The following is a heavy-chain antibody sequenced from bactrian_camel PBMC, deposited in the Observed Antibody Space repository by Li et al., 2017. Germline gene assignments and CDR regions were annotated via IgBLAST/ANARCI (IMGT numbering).Heavy chain of an antibody. CDR1: GFTTTYNC. D-gene: IGHD2*01. J-gene: IGHJ6*01. CDR3: AARGPYCYTKLSVADFTY. CDR2: MYTGSGSA. Sequence: DVQLVESGGGSVQAGGSLRLSCVASGFTTTYNCMGWFRQAAGKEREGVASMYTGSGSAYYADSAKGRFTISQDNAKNTVYLQMNSLKPEDTAMYYCAARGPYCYTKLSVADFTYWGQGTQVTVS. V-gene: IGHV3S40*01.